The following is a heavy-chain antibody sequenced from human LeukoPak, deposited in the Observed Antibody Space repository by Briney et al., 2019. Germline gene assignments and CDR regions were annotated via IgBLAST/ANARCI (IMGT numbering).Heavy chain of an antibody. CDR1: GFTFSSYA. V-gene: IGHV3-23*01. D-gene: IGHD5-24*01. J-gene: IGHJ4*02. Sequence: PGGSLRLSCAASGFTFSSYAMSWVRQAPGKGLEWVSAISGSGGPTYYADSVKGRFTISRENSKNTLYLQVSSLRAEDTAVYYCSRGTPRDGYEYWGQGTLVTVSS. CDR2: ISGSGGPT. CDR3: SRGTPRDGYEY.